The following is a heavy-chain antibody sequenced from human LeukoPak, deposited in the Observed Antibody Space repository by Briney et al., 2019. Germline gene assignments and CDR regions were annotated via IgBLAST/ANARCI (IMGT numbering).Heavy chain of an antibody. CDR3: ARDLTLYDSSGYYYVRYYFDY. Sequence: ASVKVSCKASGYTFTSYYMHWVRQAPGQGLEWMGIINPSGGSTSHAQKFQGRVTMTRDTSTSTVYMELSSLRSEDTAVYYCARDLTLYDSSGYYYVRYYFDYWGQGTLVTVSS. CDR2: INPSGGST. V-gene: IGHV1-46*01. CDR1: GYTFTSYY. D-gene: IGHD3-22*01. J-gene: IGHJ4*02.